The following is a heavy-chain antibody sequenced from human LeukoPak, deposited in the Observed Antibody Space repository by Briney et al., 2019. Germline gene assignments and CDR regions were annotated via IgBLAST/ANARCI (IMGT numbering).Heavy chain of an antibody. CDR1: GGSISSSSYY. D-gene: IGHD3-3*01. V-gene: IGHV4-39*07. CDR2: IYYSGST. Sequence: SETLSLTCTVSGGSISSSSYYWGWIRQPPGKGLEWIGSIYYSGSTYYNPSLKSRVTISVDTSKNQFSLKLSSVTAADTAVYYCARDREGLLYGMDVWGQGTTVTVSS. CDR3: ARDREGLLYGMDV. J-gene: IGHJ6*02.